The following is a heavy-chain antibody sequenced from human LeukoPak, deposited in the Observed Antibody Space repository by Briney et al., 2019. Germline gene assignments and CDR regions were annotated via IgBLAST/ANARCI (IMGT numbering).Heavy chain of an antibody. V-gene: IGHV4-4*07. CDR2: IYTSGST. CDR3: ARSPSGGSCCRFDY. CDR1: GGSISSYY. D-gene: IGHD2-15*01. Sequence: PSETLSLTCTVSGGSISSYYWSWIRQPTGQGLEWIGRIYTSGSTNYTPSLKSRVTMSVDTSKNQISLKLSSVTAADTAVYYCARSPSGGSCCRFDYWGQGTLVTVSS. J-gene: IGHJ4*02.